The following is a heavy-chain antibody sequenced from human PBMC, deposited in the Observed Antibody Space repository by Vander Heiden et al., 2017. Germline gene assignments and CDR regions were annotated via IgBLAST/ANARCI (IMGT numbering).Heavy chain of an antibody. V-gene: IGHV3-23*01. CDR2: ISGSGGST. D-gene: IGHD6-6*01. J-gene: IGHJ4*02. Sequence: EVQLLESGGGLVQPGGSLRLSCAASGFTFSSHAMGWVRQAPGKGLGWFSAISGSGGSTYYADSVKGRFTISRDNSKNTLYLQMNSLRAEDTAVYYCAKDRTTLYSSSSGDFDYWGQGTLVTVSS. CDR1: GFTFSSHA. CDR3: AKDRTTLYSSSSGDFDY.